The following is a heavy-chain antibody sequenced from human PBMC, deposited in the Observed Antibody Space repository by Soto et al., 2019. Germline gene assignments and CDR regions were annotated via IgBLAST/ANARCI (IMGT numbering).Heavy chain of an antibody. V-gene: IGHV3-13*05. Sequence: GGSLRLSCAACGFTFSSYDMHWVRQATGKGLEWVSAIGTAGDPYYPGSVKGRFTISRENAKNSLYLQMNSLRAGDTAVYYCARRSPAGYNFPSACEIWRQGTTGRVAS. D-gene: IGHD5-12*01. CDR1: GFTFSSYD. J-gene: IGHJ6*01. CDR3: ARRSPAGYNFPSACEI. CDR2: IGTAGDP.